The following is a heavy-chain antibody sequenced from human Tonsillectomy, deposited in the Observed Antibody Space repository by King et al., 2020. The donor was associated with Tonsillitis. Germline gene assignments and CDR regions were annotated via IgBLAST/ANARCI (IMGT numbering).Heavy chain of an antibody. J-gene: IGHJ2*01. D-gene: IGHD6-6*01. Sequence: QLQESGPGLVKPSETLSLTCTVSGGSISSYYWSWIRQPPGKGLEWIGYIYYSGSTNYNPSLKSRVTISVDTSKNQFSLKLSSVTAADTAVYYCARAQVSVPDWYFDLWGRGTLVTVSS. CDR1: GGSISSYY. V-gene: IGHV4-59*01. CDR2: IYYSGST. CDR3: ARAQVSVPDWYFDL.